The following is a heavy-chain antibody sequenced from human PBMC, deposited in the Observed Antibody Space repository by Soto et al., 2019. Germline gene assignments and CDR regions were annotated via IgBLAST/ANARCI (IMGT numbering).Heavy chain of an antibody. CDR3: AXXXXGYNWTSFGMDV. D-gene: IGHD1-20*01. CDR2: ISSSSSYI. J-gene: IGHJ6*02. V-gene: IGHV3-21*01. CDR1: GFTFSSYS. Sequence: EVQLVESGGGLVKPGGSLRLSCAASGFTFSSYSMNWVRQAPGKGLEWVSSISSSSSYIYYADSLKGRFTISRDNAKNSLYLQMNSLRAEDTAVYXXAXXXXGYNWTSFGMDVWGQGTTVTVSS.